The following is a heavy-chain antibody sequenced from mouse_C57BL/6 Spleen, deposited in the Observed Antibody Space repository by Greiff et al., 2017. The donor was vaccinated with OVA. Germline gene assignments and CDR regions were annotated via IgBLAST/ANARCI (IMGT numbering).Heavy chain of an antibody. CDR3: ARVPYYYGSSYGYFDV. CDR1: GYSITSGYY. Sequence: EVKLMESGPGLVKPSQSLSLTCSVTGYSITSGYYWNWIRQFPGNKLEWMGFISYDGSNNYNPSLKNRISITRDTSKNQCFLKLKSVTTEDTATYYCARVPYYYGSSYGYFDVWGTGTTVTVSS. CDR2: ISYDGSN. J-gene: IGHJ1*03. V-gene: IGHV3-6*01. D-gene: IGHD1-1*01.